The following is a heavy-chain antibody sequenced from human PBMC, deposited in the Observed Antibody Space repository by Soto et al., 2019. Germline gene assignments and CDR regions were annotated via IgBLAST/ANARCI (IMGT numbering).Heavy chain of an antibody. Sequence: GGSLRLSCAASGFNFSAYSMDWIRQAPGKGLEWAGRIKSKTDGGATDYAAPVKGRFTISRDDSKNTLYLQMNSLKTEDTAVYYCNTPTTVIDHDDRWGQGTLVTVPA. J-gene: IGHJ5*02. CDR2: IKSKTDGGAT. V-gene: IGHV3-15*07. CDR1: GFNFSAYS. CDR3: NTPTTVIDHDDR. D-gene: IGHD4-17*01.